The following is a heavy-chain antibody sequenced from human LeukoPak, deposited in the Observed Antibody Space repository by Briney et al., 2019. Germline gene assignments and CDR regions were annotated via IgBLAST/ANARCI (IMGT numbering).Heavy chain of an antibody. CDR2: INHSGST. CDR1: GYSVGSGYY. D-gene: IGHD3-22*01. CDR3: ARGRGTHDSSGIFDY. V-gene: IGHV4-38-2*02. Sequence: SETLSLTCTVSGYSVGSGYYWAWIRQPPGKGLERIGEINHSGSTNYNPSLKSRVTISVDTSKNQFSLKLSSVTAADTAVYYCARGRGTHDSSGIFDYWGQGTLVTVSS. J-gene: IGHJ4*02.